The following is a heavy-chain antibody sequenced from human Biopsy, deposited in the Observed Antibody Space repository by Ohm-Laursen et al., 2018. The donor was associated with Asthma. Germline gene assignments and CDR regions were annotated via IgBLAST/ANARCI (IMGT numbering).Heavy chain of an antibody. V-gene: IGHV2-5*02. CDR1: GFSLRTPGVG. J-gene: IGHJ5*02. Sequence: TQTLTLTRSFSGFSLRTPGVGVGWIRQSPGKALEWLALIYWDDYDLFRPSLKRRLTITKDPSKNQVVLTMTKMDPVDSGTYYCALSQDSGFDDHSPSWFDPWGQGTLVTVSS. CDR3: ALSQDSGFDDHSPSWFDP. D-gene: IGHD3-9*01. CDR2: IYWDDYD.